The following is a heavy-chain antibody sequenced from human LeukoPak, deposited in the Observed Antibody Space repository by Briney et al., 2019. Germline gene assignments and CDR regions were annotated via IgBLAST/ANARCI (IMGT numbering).Heavy chain of an antibody. D-gene: IGHD3-10*01. CDR1: GFTFSRYA. V-gene: IGHV3-64*01. Sequence: GGSLRLSCAASGFTFSRYAMHWVRQAPGKGLQFVSAISTSGGSTSYANSVRGRFTISRDNSKNTLHLQMGSLRAEDMAVYYCARADGGYGSGSHYYFYSMDVWGQGTTVTVSS. CDR3: ARADGGYGSGSHYYFYSMDV. J-gene: IGHJ6*02. CDR2: ISTSGGST.